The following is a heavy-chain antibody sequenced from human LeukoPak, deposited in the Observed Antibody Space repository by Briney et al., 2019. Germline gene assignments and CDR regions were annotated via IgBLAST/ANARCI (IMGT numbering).Heavy chain of an antibody. CDR3: AREGVRGFSDY. CDR1: GFTFSSYS. Sequence: GGSLRLSCAASGFTFSSYSMNWVRQAPGKGLEWVSSISSSSSYIYYADSVKGRFTISRDNAKDSLYLQMNSLRAEDTAVYYCAREGVRGFSDYWGQGTLVTVSS. D-gene: IGHD3-10*01. J-gene: IGHJ4*02. CDR2: ISSSSSYI. V-gene: IGHV3-21*01.